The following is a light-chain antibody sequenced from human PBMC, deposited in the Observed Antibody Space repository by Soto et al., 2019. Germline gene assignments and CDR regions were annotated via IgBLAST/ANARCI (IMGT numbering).Light chain of an antibody. Sequence: IQFTQSPSSLSASVGDRVTITCRASQDIAIYLAWYQQKPGEAPKLLIYAASTLYGGVPSRFSGSGSGTDFALTITSLQAEDFATYYCQKLRMYPSNFGGGTKVDIK. CDR2: AAS. V-gene: IGKV1-9*01. J-gene: IGKJ4*01. CDR3: QKLRMYPSN. CDR1: QDIAIY.